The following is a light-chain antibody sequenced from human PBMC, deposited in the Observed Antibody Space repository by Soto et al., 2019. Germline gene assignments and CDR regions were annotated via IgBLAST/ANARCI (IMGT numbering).Light chain of an antibody. J-gene: IGKJ4*01. CDR3: QQYGSPPSLT. CDR1: QSVSGSY. CDR2: GAS. Sequence: EIVLTQSPGTLSLSPGERVTLSCRASQSVSGSYLAWYQQKPGQAPRLLINGASSRATGIPDRFSGSGSGTDFTLTISRLEPEDFAVYYCQQYGSPPSLTFGGGTKVEIQ. V-gene: IGKV3-20*01.